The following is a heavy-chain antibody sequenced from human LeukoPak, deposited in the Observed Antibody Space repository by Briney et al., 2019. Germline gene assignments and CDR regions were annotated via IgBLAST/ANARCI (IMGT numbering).Heavy chain of an antibody. CDR1: GYTFTGYY. D-gene: IGHD4-23*01. Sequence: ASVKVSCKASGYTFTGYYMHWVRQAPGQGLEWMGGITPIFGTANYAQKFQGRVTITADESTSTAYMELSSLRSQDTAVYYCARGWLAETTVVTPYNYWGQGTLVTVSS. V-gene: IGHV1-69*13. J-gene: IGHJ4*02. CDR3: ARGWLAETTVVTPYNY. CDR2: ITPIFGTA.